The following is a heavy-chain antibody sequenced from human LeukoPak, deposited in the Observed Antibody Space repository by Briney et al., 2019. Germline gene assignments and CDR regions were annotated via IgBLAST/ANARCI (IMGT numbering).Heavy chain of an antibody. CDR3: ARGAYSSGWYMDF. V-gene: IGHV3-48*04. CDR2: ISHSSRTI. CDR1: GFTFSNYN. J-gene: IGHJ4*02. D-gene: IGHD6-19*01. Sequence: PGGSLRLSCAASGFTFSNYNMNWVRQAPGKGLEWVSYISHSSRTIFYADSVKGRFTISSDNAKNSLFLQMNSLRAEDTAVYYCARGAYSSGWYMDFWGQGTLVTVSS.